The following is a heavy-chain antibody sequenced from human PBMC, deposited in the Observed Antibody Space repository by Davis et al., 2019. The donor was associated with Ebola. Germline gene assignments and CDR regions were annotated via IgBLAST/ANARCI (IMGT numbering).Heavy chain of an antibody. D-gene: IGHD2-2*01. CDR1: GFTFSSYA. CDR2: ISSNGGST. Sequence: GESLKISCAASGFTFSSYAMHWVRQAPGKGLEYVSAISSNGGSTYYADSVKGRFTISRDNSKNTLYLQMSSLRAEDTAVYYCAKDGSSTSINWFDPWGQGTLVTVSS. V-gene: IGHV3-64D*08. CDR3: AKDGSSTSINWFDP. J-gene: IGHJ5*02.